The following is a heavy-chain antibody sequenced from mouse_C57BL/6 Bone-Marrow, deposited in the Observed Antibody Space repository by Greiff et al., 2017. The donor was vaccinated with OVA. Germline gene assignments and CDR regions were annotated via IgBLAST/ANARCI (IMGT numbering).Heavy chain of an antibody. D-gene: IGHD2-10*02. CDR1: GYTFTSYW. CDR3: ARLEYGNNYWYFDV. J-gene: IGHJ1*03. Sequence: QVQLKQSGAELVKPGASVKLSCKASGYTFTSYWMHWVKQRPGRGLEWIGRIDPNSGGTKYNEKFKSKATLTVDKPSSTAYMQLSSLTSEDSAVYDCARLEYGNNYWYFDVWGTGTTVTVSS. CDR2: IDPNSGGT. V-gene: IGHV1-72*01.